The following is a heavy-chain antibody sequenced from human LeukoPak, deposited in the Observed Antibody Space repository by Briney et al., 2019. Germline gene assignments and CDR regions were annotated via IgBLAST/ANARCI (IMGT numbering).Heavy chain of an antibody. J-gene: IGHJ4*02. CDR3: ARGIRYFDWLLLGYYFDY. CDR1: GGSFSGYY. D-gene: IGHD3-9*01. V-gene: IGHV4-34*01. Sequence: SGTLSLTCAVYGGSFSGYYWSWIRQPPGKGLEWIGEINHSGSTNYNPSLKSRVTISVDTSKNQFSLKLSSVTAADTAVYYCARGIRYFDWLLLGYYFDYWGQGTLVTVSS. CDR2: INHSGST.